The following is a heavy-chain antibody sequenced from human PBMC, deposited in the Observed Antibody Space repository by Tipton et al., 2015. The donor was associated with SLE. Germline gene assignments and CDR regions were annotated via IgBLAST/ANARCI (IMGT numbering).Heavy chain of an antibody. Sequence: GSLRLSCAASGFSVTNNYMSWVRRAPGKGLEWVSAISGGGGSTYYADFVKGRFSISIDKSKKTLFLQMNSLRVDDTATYYCAKFEKTTDFYLDSWGQGTLVSVSS. V-gene: IGHV3-23*01. CDR3: AKFEKTTDFYLDS. D-gene: IGHD1/OR15-1a*01. CDR2: ISGGGGST. CDR1: GFSVTNNY. J-gene: IGHJ4*02.